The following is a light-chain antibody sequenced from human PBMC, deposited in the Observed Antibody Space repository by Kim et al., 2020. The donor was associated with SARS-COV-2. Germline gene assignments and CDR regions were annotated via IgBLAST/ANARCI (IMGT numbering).Light chain of an antibody. CDR2: DSS. V-gene: IGKV3-11*01. CDR3: QQRSNWPPALT. Sequence: PGDRATLSCRASQSVNTYLAWYQQKPGQAPRLLIYDSSNRATGIPDRFSGSGSGTDFTLTISSLESEDFAIYYCQQRSNWPPALTFGGGTKVDIK. J-gene: IGKJ4*01. CDR1: QSVNTY.